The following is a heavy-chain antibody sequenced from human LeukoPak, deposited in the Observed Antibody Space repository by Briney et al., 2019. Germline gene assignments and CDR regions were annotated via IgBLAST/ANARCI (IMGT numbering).Heavy chain of an antibody. CDR2: IKRKGDGGTT. V-gene: IGHV3-15*01. CDR1: GFTFNNAR. CDR3: TTDPGWNNI. J-gene: IGHJ3*02. D-gene: IGHD1-1*01. Sequence: PGGSLRLSCAASGFTFNNARMNWVRQAPGKGLEWVGRIKRKGDGGTTDHAAPVKGRFTISRDDSKNTLYLQMNSLKTEDTAVYYCTTDPGWNNIWGQGTMVTVSS.